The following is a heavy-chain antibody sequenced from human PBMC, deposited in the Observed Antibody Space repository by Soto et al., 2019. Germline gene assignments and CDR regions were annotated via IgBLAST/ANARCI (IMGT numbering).Heavy chain of an antibody. D-gene: IGHD3-22*01. CDR1: GGTFSSYA. Sequence: QVQLVQSGAEVKKPGSSVKVSCKASGGTFSSYAISWVRQAPGQGLEWMGGIIPIFGTANYAQKFQGRVTITADKSTSTAYRELSSLRSTDTAVYYCATTYYDSSGYYYGLDYRVQGTLDTVSS. CDR3: ATTYYDSSGYYYGLDY. CDR2: IIPIFGTA. J-gene: IGHJ4*02. V-gene: IGHV1-69*06.